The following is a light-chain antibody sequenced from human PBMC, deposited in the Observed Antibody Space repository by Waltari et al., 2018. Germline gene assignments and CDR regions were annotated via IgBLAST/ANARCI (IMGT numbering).Light chain of an antibody. CDR2: GAS. J-gene: IGKJ4*01. V-gene: IGKV3-20*01. CDR3: QQYGGLPLT. Sequence: EIVLTQAPGILSLSPGERAPLPCRASQSVSSNYLAWYQQIPGQAPRLLIYGASTRATGIPDRFSGIGSGTDFTLTISRLEPEDFAIYYCQQYGGLPLTFGGGTKVEIK. CDR1: QSVSSNY.